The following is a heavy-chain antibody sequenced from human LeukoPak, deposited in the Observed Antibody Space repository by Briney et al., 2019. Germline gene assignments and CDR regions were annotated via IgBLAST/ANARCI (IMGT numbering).Heavy chain of an antibody. V-gene: IGHV1-69*13. J-gene: IGHJ4*02. CDR3: AREEYSGGWYGYHFDY. CDR1: GGTFSSYA. Sequence: GASVKVSCKASGGTFSSYAISWVRQAPGQGLEWMGGIIPIFGTANYAQKFQGRVTITADESTSTAYMELSSLRSEDTAVYYCAREEYSGGWYGYHFDYWGQGTLVTVSS. D-gene: IGHD6-19*01. CDR2: IIPIFGTA.